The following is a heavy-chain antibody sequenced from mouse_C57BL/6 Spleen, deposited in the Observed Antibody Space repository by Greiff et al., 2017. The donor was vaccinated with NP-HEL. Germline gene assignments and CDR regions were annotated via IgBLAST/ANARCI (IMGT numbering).Heavy chain of an antibody. V-gene: IGHV1-82*01. CDR3: ARRDYDGSRCWYFDV. CDR1: GYAFSSSW. Sequence: VQLQQSGPELVKPGASVKISCKASGYAFSSSWMNWVKQRPGKGLEWIGRIYPGDGDTNYNGKFKGKATLTADKSSSTAYMQLSSLTSEDSAVYFCARRDYDGSRCWYFDVWGTGTTVTVSS. CDR2: IYPGDGDT. J-gene: IGHJ1*03. D-gene: IGHD1-1*01.